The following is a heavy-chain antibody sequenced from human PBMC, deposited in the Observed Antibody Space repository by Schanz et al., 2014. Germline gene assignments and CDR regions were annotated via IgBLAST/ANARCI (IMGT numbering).Heavy chain of an antibody. J-gene: IGHJ4*02. CDR1: GYTFTTYY. Sequence: QVQLVQSGAEVKKPGVSVKVSCKASGYTFTTYYIHCVRQAPGQGLEWMGRIIPILDKTNYAQKFQGRLTVTRDTSTSTVNMELSSLRSEDTAVYYCARGGFFDSTSFDSWGQGTLVTVSS. V-gene: IGHV1-46*03. CDR2: IIPILDKT. CDR3: ARGGFFDSTSFDS. D-gene: IGHD2-2*01.